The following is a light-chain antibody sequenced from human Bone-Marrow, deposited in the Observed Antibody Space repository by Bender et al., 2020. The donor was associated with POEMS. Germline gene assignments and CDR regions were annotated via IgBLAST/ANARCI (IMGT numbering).Light chain of an antibody. Sequence: QSALTQPPSASGSPGQSVTISCTGTSSDVGRYNYVSWYQQYPGKAPKLMISEVSKRPSGVPDRFSGSKSGNTASLTVSGLQAEDEADYYCSSYAGTNHLLFGGGTKLSVL. CDR2: EVS. V-gene: IGLV2-8*01. J-gene: IGLJ2*01. CDR1: SSDVGRYNY. CDR3: SSYAGTNHLL.